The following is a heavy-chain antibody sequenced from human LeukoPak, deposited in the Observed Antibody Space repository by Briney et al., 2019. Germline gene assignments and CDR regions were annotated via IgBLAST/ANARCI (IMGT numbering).Heavy chain of an antibody. Sequence: ASETLSLTCTVSGGSNSSYYWSWIRQPPGKGLEWVGYIYYSGSTNFNPSLKSRVTIPVDTSKNQFSLKLSSVTAADTAVYYCARDSVGYCSSTSCPDYDYGMDVWGKGTTVTVSS. J-gene: IGHJ6*04. CDR2: IYYSGST. CDR1: GGSNSSYY. D-gene: IGHD2-2*01. V-gene: IGHV4-59*01. CDR3: ARDSVGYCSSTSCPDYDYGMDV.